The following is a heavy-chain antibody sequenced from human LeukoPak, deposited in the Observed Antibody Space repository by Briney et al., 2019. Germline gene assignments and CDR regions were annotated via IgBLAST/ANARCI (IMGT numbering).Heavy chain of an antibody. CDR3: TRGADYDILTGYFMAVFGAFDI. Sequence: GGSLRLSCTAYGFTFGDYAMSWVRQAPGKGLEWVGFIRSKAYGGTTEYAVSVKGRFTISRDDSKSIAYLQMNSQKTEDTAVYYCTRGADYDILTGYFMAVFGAFDIWGQGTMVTVYS. CDR1: GFTFGDYA. J-gene: IGHJ3*02. V-gene: IGHV3-49*04. D-gene: IGHD3-9*01. CDR2: IRSKAYGGTT.